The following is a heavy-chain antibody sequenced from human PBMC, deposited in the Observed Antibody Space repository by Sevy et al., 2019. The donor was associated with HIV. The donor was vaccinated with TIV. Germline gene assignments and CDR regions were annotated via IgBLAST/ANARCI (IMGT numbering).Heavy chain of an antibody. D-gene: IGHD3-10*01. CDR3: TTRPYGSIIDY. V-gene: IGHV3-15*07. CDR1: GFNISSAS. J-gene: IGHJ4*02. Sequence: GGSLRLSCAASGFNISSASMNWVRQAPGKGLEWVGRIKGKTDGETTDYAAPVKGRFIISRDDSGKTVYVQLNSVKTEDTAMYFCTTRPYGSIIDYWGQGTLVTVSS. CDR2: IKGKTDGETT.